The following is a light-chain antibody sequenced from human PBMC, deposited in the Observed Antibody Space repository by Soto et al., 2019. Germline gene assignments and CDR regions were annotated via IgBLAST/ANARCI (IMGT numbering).Light chain of an antibody. J-gene: IGKJ4*01. Sequence: VGRSIKNTCRSSQTISRWMTWYQQKPGKAPKLLIYEASSLESGVPSRFSGSGSGTELTHTIGLLSPHAFGTALPNYYTPHSLAGTVAEGTKVDIK. CDR1: QTISRW. V-gene: IGKV1-5*01. CDR2: EAS. CDR3: NYYTPHSLAGT.